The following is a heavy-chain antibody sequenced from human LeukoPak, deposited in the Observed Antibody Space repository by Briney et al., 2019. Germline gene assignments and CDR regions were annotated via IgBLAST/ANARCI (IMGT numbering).Heavy chain of an antibody. CDR1: GYTFTDNV. CDR2: ITIYNGDT. CDR3: ARDKQLDWAHYYYYYMDV. V-gene: IGHV1-18*01. Sequence: ASVKVSCKTSGYTFTDNVISWVRQAPGQGLEWMGWITIYNGDTNYAQKVRARVSMTTDTSTNTAYMELSRPRSDDPAVYYFARDKQLDWAHYYYYYMDVWGKGTTVTVSS. D-gene: IGHD1-1*01. J-gene: IGHJ6*03.